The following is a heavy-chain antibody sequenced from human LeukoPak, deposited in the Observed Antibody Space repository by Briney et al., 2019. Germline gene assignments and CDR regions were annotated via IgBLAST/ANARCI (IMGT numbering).Heavy chain of an antibody. CDR2: ITWNGDST. J-gene: IGHJ6*03. CDR3: AKDKWLRGYYYYMDV. CDR1: GFTFDDYN. V-gene: IGHV3-43*01. Sequence: GGSLRLSCAASGFTFDDYNMHWVRQAPGKGLEWVSLITWNGDSTYYADSVEGRFTISRDNSKNSLYLQMNSLRTEDTALYYCAKDKWLRGYYYYMDVWGKGTTVAVSS. D-gene: IGHD5-12*01.